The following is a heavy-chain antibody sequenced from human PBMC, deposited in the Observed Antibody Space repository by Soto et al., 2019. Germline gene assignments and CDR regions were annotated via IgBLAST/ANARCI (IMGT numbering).Heavy chain of an antibody. V-gene: IGHV5-51*01. CDR3: ARRDMLIGYVYFDY. D-gene: IGHD3-9*01. Sequence: LGESLKISCQASGYTFTKYWVGWVRQMPGKGLEWMGIIYPDDSDTRYSPSFQGHVTISADKSISTAYLQWSSLKASDSATYYCARRDMLIGYVYFDYWGQGTQVTVSS. J-gene: IGHJ4*02. CDR2: IYPDDSDT. CDR1: GYTFTKYW.